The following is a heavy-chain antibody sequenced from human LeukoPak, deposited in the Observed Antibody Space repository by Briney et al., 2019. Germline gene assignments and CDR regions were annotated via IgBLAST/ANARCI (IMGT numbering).Heavy chain of an antibody. V-gene: IGHV4-34*01. Sequence: PSETLSPTFAVHGWSFSGYYWSWIRQPPGKGLEWIGEIKHSGSTNYNPSLKSRVTISVDTSKNQFSLKLSSVTAADTAVYYCARGRLTSCYDYWGQGTLVTVSS. J-gene: IGHJ4*02. D-gene: IGHD2-2*01. CDR3: ARGRLTSCYDY. CDR2: IKHSGST. CDR1: GWSFSGYY.